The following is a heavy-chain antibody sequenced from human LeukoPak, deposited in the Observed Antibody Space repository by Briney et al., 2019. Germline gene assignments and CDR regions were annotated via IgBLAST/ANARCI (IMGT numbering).Heavy chain of an antibody. D-gene: IGHD5-24*01. Sequence: TGGSLRLSCAASGLTFSGYDMHWVRQAPGKGPKWVAVMSYGGQNERYADSVKGRFTISRDNSKNTLYLQMNSLRAEDTAVYYCAKGDGYNPFDYWGQGTLVTVSS. CDR1: GLTFSGYD. J-gene: IGHJ4*02. CDR3: AKGDGYNPFDY. CDR2: MSYGGQNE. V-gene: IGHV3-30*18.